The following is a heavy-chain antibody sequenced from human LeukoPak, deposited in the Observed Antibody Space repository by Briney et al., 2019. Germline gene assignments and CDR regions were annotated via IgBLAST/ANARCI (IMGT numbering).Heavy chain of an antibody. J-gene: IGHJ4*02. CDR1: GYTFTSYG. V-gene: IGHV1-18*01. CDR2: ISAYNGNT. D-gene: IGHD2-2*01. CDR3: ARGYCSSTSCYYFDY. Sequence: ASVKVSCKASGYTFTSYGFSWVRQAPGQGLEWMGWISAYNGNTNYAQKLQGRVTMTTDTSTSTAYMELRSLRSDDTAVYYCARGYCSSTSCYYFDYWGQGTLVTVSS.